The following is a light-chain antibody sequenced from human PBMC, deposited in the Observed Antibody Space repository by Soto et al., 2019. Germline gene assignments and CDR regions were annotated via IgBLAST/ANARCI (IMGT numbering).Light chain of an antibody. V-gene: IGLV2-8*01. Sequence: QSVLTQPPSASGSPGQSVTISCTGTSSDVGGSNYVSWYQQHPGKAPKLMIYEVNKRPSGVPDRFSGSKSGNTASLTVSGLQPDDEGDYYCNSYAGNNNMVFGGGTQLTVL. J-gene: IGLJ2*01. CDR2: EVN. CDR3: NSYAGNNNMV. CDR1: SSDVGGSNY.